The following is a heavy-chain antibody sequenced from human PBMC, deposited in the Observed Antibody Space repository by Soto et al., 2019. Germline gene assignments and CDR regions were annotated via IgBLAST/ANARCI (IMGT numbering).Heavy chain of an antibody. J-gene: IGHJ4*02. CDR1: GFTFSSYG. Sequence: QVQLVESGGGVVQPGRSLRLSCAASGFTFSSYGMHWVRQAPGKGLEWVAVISYDGSNKYYADSVKGRFTISRDNSKNTLYLQMNSLRAEDTAVYYCEGGATWRDWGQGTLVTVSS. V-gene: IGHV3-30*03. D-gene: IGHD1-26*01. CDR2: ISYDGSNK. CDR3: EGGATWRD.